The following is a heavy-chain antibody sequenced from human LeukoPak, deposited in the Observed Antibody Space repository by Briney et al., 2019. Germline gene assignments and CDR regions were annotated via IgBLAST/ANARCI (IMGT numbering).Heavy chain of an antibody. J-gene: IGHJ3*02. CDR1: GFSFSSYS. CDR3: ARGLYYYGTDAFDI. V-gene: IGHV3-21*01. CDR2: ISASGNYI. Sequence: GGSLRLSCVAPGFSFSSYSMNWVRQAPGRGLEWDSSISASGNYIYYADSVKGRFTISRDSAENSLYLQMNSLGAEDTAVYYCARGLYYYGTDAFDIWGQGTMVTVS. D-gene: IGHD3-16*01.